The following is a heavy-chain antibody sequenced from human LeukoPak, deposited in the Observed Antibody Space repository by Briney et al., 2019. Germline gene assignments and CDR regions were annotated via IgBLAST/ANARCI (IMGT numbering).Heavy chain of an antibody. J-gene: IGHJ4*02. CDR1: GGSISSGGYY. V-gene: IGHV4-31*03. CDR2: IYYSGST. CDR3: ARDRVLISSGWFGY. D-gene: IGHD6-19*01. Sequence: SQTLSLTCTVSGGSISSGGYYWSWIRQHPGKGLEWIGYIYYSGSTYYNPSLKSRVTISVDTSKDQFSLKLSSVTAADTAVYYCARDRVLISSGWFGYWGQGTLVTVSS.